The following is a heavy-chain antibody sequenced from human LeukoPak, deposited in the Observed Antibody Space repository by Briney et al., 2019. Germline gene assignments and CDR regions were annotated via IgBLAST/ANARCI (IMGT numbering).Heavy chain of an antibody. J-gene: IGHJ5*02. V-gene: IGHV4-39*01. CDR1: GGSISSSSYY. D-gene: IGHD2-2*01. Sequence: SETLSLTCTVSGGSISSSSYYWGWIRQPPGKGLEWIGSIYYSGSTYYNPSLKSRVTISVDTSKNQFSLKLSSVTAADTAVYYCARQRCSSTSCPNWFDPWGQGTLVTVSS. CDR2: IYYSGST. CDR3: ARQRCSSTSCPNWFDP.